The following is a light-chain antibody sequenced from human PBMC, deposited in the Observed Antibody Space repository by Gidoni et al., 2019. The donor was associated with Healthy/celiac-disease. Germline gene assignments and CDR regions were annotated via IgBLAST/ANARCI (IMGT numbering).Light chain of an antibody. CDR3: QQRSNWPT. Sequence: EIVLTQSPATLSLSPGERATLSCRASQSVSSYLAWYQQKPGQAPRLLIYDAYTRATGIPARFSGSGSGTDFTLTISSLEPEAFAVYYCQQRSNWPTFGQGTKVEIK. CDR2: DAY. V-gene: IGKV3-11*01. CDR1: QSVSSY. J-gene: IGKJ1*01.